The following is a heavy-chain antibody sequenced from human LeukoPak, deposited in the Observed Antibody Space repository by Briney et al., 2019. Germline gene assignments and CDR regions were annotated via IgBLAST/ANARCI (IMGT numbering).Heavy chain of an antibody. CDR2: ISYDGSNK. D-gene: IGHD6-13*01. J-gene: IGHJ6*02. CDR1: GFTFSSYG. Sequence: PGGSLRLSCAASGFTFSSYGMHWVRQAPGKGLEWVAVISYDGSNKYYADSVKGRFTISRDNSKNTLYLQMNSLRAEDTAVYYCAKGKGIAAVGGMDVWGQGTTVTVSS. CDR3: AKGKGIAAVGGMDV. V-gene: IGHV3-30*18.